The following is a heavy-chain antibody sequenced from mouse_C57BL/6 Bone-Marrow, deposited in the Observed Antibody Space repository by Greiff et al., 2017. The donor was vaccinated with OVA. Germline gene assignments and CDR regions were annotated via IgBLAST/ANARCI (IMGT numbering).Heavy chain of an antibody. J-gene: IGHJ4*01. CDR3: ARGDYEDAMDY. Sequence: QVQLQQPGAELVMPGASVKLSCKASGYTFTSYWMHWVKQRPGQGLEWIGEIDPSDSYTNYNQKFKGKSTLTVDKSSSTAYMQLSSLTSEDSAVYYCARGDYEDAMDYWGQGTSVTVSS. CDR2: IDPSDSYT. V-gene: IGHV1-69*01. D-gene: IGHD2-4*01. CDR1: GYTFTSYW.